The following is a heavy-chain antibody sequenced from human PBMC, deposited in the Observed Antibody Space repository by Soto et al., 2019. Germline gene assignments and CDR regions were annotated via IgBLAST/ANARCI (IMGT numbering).Heavy chain of an antibody. CDR3: AKGGSGSYSNAFDI. Sequence: SETLSLTCTVSGGSISSSSYYWGWIRQPPGKGLVWIVCIYYSGSTYYNPSLKSRVTISVDTSKNQFSLKLSSVTAADTAVYYCAKGGSGSYSNAFDIWGQGTMVTVSS. D-gene: IGHD3-10*01. CDR2: IYYSGST. J-gene: IGHJ3*02. CDR1: GGSISSSSYY. V-gene: IGHV4-39*01.